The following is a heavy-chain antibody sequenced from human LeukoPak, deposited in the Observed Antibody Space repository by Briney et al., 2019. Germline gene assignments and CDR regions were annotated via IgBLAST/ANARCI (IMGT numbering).Heavy chain of an antibody. CDR1: GGTFSSYA. Sequence: GASVKVSCKASGGTFSSYAISWARQAPGQGLEWMGRIIPIFGTANYAQKFQGRVTITTDESTSTAYMELSSLRSEDTAVYYCARGLTGTTLGAFDIWGQGTMVTVSS. D-gene: IGHD1-7*01. CDR2: IIPIFGTA. V-gene: IGHV1-69*05. J-gene: IGHJ3*02. CDR3: ARGLTGTTLGAFDI.